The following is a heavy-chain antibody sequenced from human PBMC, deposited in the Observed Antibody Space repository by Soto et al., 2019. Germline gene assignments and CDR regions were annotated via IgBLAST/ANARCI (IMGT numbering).Heavy chain of an antibody. CDR3: AIVLRFLEWSEXPADAFDI. J-gene: IGHJ3*02. D-gene: IGHD3-3*01. Sequence: SVKVSCKASGGTFSSYTISWVRQAPGQGLEWMGRIIPILGIANYAQKFQGRVTITADKSTSTAYMELIRLRSEDTAVYYCAIVLRFLEWSEXPADAFDISGQGTMVTVSS. CDR2: IIPILGIA. V-gene: IGHV1-69*02. CDR1: GGTFSSYT.